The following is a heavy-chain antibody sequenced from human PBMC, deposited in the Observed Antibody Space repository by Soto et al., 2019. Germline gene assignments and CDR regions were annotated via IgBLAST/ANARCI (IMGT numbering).Heavy chain of an antibody. CDR3: ARDRVGFGELLPGY. CDR2: ISAYNGNT. CDR1: GYTFTSYG. Sequence: AASVKVSCKASGYTFTSYGISWVRQAPGQGLEWMGWISAYNGNTNYAQKLQGRVTMTTDTSTSAAYMELRSLRSDDTAVYYCARDRVGFGELLPGYWGQGTLVTAPQ. V-gene: IGHV1-18*01. D-gene: IGHD3-10*01. J-gene: IGHJ4*02.